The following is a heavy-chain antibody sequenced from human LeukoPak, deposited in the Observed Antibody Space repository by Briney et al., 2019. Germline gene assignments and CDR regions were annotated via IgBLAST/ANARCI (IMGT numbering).Heavy chain of an antibody. CDR3: ARGGVNYYDSSGYYSY. J-gene: IGHJ4*02. D-gene: IGHD3-22*01. V-gene: IGHV5-51*01. CDR2: IYPGDSDT. CDR1: GYSFTSYW. Sequence: GESLKISCKGSGYSFTSYWIGWVRQMPGKGLEWMGIIYPGDSDTRYSPSFQGQVTISADKSISTAYPQWSSLKASDTAMYYCARGGVNYYDSSGYYSYWGQGTLVTVSS.